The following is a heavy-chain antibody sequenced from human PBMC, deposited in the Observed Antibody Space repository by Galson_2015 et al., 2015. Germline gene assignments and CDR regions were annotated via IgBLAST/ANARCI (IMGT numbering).Heavy chain of an antibody. V-gene: IGHV3-48*02. CDR3: ARGIDYYGSGSYLVDY. J-gene: IGHJ4*02. CDR1: GFTFSSYS. CDR2: ISSSSSTI. Sequence: SLRLSCAASGFTFSSYSMNWVRQAPGKGLEWVSYISSSSSTIYYADSVKGRFTISRDNAKNSLYLQMNSLRDEDTAVYYCARGIDYYGSGSYLVDYWGQGTLVTVSS. D-gene: IGHD3-10*01.